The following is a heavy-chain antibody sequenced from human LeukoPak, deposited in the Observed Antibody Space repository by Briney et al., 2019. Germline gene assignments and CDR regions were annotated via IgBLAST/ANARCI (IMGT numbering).Heavy chain of an antibody. CDR3: AKEEEAVAALPVYGMDV. Sequence: GGSLRLSCAASGFTFSSYGMHCVRQAPGKGLEWVAFIRYDGSNKYYADSVKGRFTISRDNSKNTLYLQMNSLRAEDTAVYYCAKEEEAVAALPVYGMDVWGQGTTVTVSS. CDR1: GFTFSSYG. D-gene: IGHD6-19*01. CDR2: IRYDGSNK. V-gene: IGHV3-30*02. J-gene: IGHJ6*02.